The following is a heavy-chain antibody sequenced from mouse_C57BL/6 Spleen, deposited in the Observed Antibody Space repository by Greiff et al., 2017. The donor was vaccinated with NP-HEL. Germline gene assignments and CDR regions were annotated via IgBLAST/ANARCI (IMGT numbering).Heavy chain of an antibody. J-gene: IGHJ4*01. CDR2: IRNKANGYTT. Sequence: EVKLMESGGGLVQPGGSLSLSCAASGFTFTDYYMSWVRQPPGKALEWLGFIRNKANGYTTEYSASVKGRFTISRDNSQSILYLQMNALRAEDSATYYCARYIGEDYAMDYWGQRTSVTVSS. CDR1: GFTFTDYY. V-gene: IGHV7-3*01. CDR3: ARYIGEDYAMDY.